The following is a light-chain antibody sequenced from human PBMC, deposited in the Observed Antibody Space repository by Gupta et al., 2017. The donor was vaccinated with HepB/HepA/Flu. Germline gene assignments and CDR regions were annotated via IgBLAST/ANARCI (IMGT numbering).Light chain of an antibody. CDR1: QSVRSSY. J-gene: IGKJ1*01. CDR3: QQYGSSRT. Sequence: EIVLAQSPGTLSLSPGERATLSCRASQSVRSSYLAWYQQKPGQAPRLLIYGTSSRATGIPDRISGSGSGTDFTLTISRLEPEDFAVYYCQQYGSSRTFGQGTKVEVK. CDR2: GTS. V-gene: IGKV3-20*01.